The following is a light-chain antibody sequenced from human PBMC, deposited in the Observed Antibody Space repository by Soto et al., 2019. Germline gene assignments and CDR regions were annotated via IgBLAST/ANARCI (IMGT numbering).Light chain of an antibody. Sequence: DIQMTQSPSSLSASVGDRVTITCRASQTIDSYLNWYQQKPGKAPNLLISAASSLQSGVPSRFSGSRSGTDFTLTISSLQPEDSAVYYCQHYGTTPWTFGQGTKVGIK. CDR2: AAS. CDR1: QTIDSY. CDR3: QHYGTTPWT. J-gene: IGKJ1*01. V-gene: IGKV1-39*01.